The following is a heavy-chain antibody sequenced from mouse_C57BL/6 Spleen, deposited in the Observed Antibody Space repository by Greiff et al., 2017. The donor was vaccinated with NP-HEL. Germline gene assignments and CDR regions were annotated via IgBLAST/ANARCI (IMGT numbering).Heavy chain of an antibody. CDR3: ARETGYYAMDH. V-gene: IGHV1-49*01. D-gene: IGHD4-1*01. J-gene: IGHJ4*01. Sequence: LKESGAELVRPGSSVKLSCKASYFAFMASAMHWVKQRPGHGLEWIGSFTMYSDATEYSENFKGKATLTANTSSSTAYMELSSLTSEDSAVYYCARETGYYAMDHWGQGTSVTVSS. CDR1: YFAFMASA. CDR2: FTMYSDAT.